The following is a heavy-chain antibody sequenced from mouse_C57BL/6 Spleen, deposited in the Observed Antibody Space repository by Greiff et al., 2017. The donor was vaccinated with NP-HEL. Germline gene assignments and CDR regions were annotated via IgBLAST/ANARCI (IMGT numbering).Heavy chain of an antibody. CDR2: IRSKSSNYAT. CDR1: GFTFNTYA. CDR3: VRERAYYSNFGYFDY. J-gene: IGHJ2*01. V-gene: IGHV10-3*01. Sequence: EVQGVESGGGLVQPKGSLKLSCAASGFTFNTYAMHWVRQAPGKGLEWVARIRSKSSNYATYYADSVKDRFTISRDDSQSMLYLQMNNLKTEDTAMYYCVRERAYYSNFGYFDYWGQGTTLTVSS. D-gene: IGHD2-5*01.